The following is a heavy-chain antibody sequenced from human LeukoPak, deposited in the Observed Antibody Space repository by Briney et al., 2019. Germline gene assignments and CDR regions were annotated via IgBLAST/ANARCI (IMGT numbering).Heavy chain of an antibody. V-gene: IGHV3-23*01. Sequence: GGSLRLSCAASGFTFSSYGMSWVRQAPGKGLEWVSAISGSGGSTYYADSVKGRFTISGDNSKNTLYLQMNSLRAEDTAVYYCAKDKGWLLWFDYWGQGTLVTVSS. CDR2: ISGSGGST. CDR3: AKDKGWLLWFDY. D-gene: IGHD3-9*01. CDR1: GFTFSSYG. J-gene: IGHJ4*02.